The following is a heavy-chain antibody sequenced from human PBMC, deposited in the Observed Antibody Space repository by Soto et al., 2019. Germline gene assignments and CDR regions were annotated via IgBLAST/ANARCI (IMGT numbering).Heavy chain of an antibody. CDR1: GFTFSSYG. CDR3: ARVLSYYGSGSYYLSYYYYYGMDV. D-gene: IGHD3-10*01. V-gene: IGHV3-33*01. CDR2: IWYDGSNK. Sequence: QVQLVESGGGVVQPGRSLRLSCAASGFTFSSYGMHWVRQAPGKGLEWVAVIWYDGSNKYYADSVKGRFTISRDNSKNTLYLQMSSLRAEDTAVYYCARVLSYYGSGSYYLSYYYYYGMDVWGQGTTVTVSS. J-gene: IGHJ6*02.